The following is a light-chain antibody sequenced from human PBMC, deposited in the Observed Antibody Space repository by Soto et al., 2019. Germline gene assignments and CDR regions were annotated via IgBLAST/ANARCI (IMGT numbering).Light chain of an antibody. CDR3: QQRGNWPPGFT. CDR2: DTS. Sequence: EIVLTQSPATLSLSPGERATLSCRASQSVSIHLAWYQQKGGQAPRLLIYDTSNRATGIPVRFSGSGSGTDFTLTISSLETEDSAVYYCQQRGNWPPGFTFGPGTKVDIK. CDR1: QSVSIH. J-gene: IGKJ3*01. V-gene: IGKV3-11*01.